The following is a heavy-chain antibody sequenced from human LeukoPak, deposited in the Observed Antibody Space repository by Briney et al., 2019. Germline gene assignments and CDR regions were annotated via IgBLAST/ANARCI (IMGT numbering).Heavy chain of an antibody. Sequence: PGRSLRLSCAASGFTFSSYGMHWVRQAPGKGLEWMAVISYDGSNKYYADSVKGRFTISRDNSKNTLYLQMNSLRAEDTAVYYCAKDTLDDFASYFDYWGQGTLVTVSS. D-gene: IGHD3-3*01. CDR3: AKDTLDDFASYFDY. V-gene: IGHV3-30*18. CDR1: GFTFSSYG. J-gene: IGHJ4*02. CDR2: ISYDGSNK.